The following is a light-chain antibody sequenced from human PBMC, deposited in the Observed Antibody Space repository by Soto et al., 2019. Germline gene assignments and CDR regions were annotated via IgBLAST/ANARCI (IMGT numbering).Light chain of an antibody. V-gene: IGKV3-20*01. CDR3: RQYGRSLELA. Sequence: IVLTQSPGTLSLSPGERATLSCRASQTVSNNFLAWYQEKPGRGPRLLIYGASTRATGIPDRFSGSGSGTHFTLTISRLDPEDFAVYYCRQYGRSLELAVGGGTKVDTK. J-gene: IGKJ4*01. CDR2: GAS. CDR1: QTVSNNF.